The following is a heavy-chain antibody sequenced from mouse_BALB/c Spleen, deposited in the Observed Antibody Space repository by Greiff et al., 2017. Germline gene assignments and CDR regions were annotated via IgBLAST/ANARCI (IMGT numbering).Heavy chain of an antibody. CDR1: GYSITSGYY. J-gene: IGHJ4*01. D-gene: IGHD2-10*02. V-gene: IGHV3-6*02. CDR3: ARGYGNY. Sequence: EVKVEESGPGLVKPSQSLSLTCSVTGYSITSGYYWNWIRQFPGNKLEWMGYISYDGSNNYNPSLKNRISITRDTSKNQFFLKLNSVTTEDTATYYCARGYGNYWGQGTSVTVSS. CDR2: ISYDGSN.